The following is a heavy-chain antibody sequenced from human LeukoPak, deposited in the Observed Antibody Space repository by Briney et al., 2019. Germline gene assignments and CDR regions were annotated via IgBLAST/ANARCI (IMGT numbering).Heavy chain of an antibody. CDR2: INSDGSST. CDR1: GFTFSSYW. Sequence: GGSLRLSCAASGFTFSSYWMHWVRQAPGKGLVWVSRINSDGSSTSYADSVKGRFTISRDNAKNTLYLQMNSLRAEDTAVYYCARDPRAPFANNWFDPWGQGTLVTVSS. V-gene: IGHV3-74*01. J-gene: IGHJ5*02. D-gene: IGHD3-3*02. CDR3: ARDPRAPFANNWFDP.